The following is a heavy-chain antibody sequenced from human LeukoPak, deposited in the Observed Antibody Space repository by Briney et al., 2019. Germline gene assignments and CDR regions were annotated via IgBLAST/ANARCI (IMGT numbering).Heavy chain of an antibody. CDR2: IRSSSSYI. CDR3: ASDSYGDFY. J-gene: IGHJ4*02. V-gene: IGHV3-21*01. CDR1: GFTFSSYS. D-gene: IGHD5-18*01. Sequence: GGSLRLSCAASGFTFSSYSMNWVRQATGKGLEWVSSIRSSSSYIYYADSVNGRFTISRDNAKNSLYLQMNSLRAEDTAVYYCASDSYGDFYWGQGTLVTVSS.